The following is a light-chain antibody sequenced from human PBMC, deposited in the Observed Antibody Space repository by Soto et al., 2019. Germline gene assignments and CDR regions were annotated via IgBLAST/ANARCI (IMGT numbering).Light chain of an antibody. Sequence: QSALTQPASVSGSPGQEITISCTGTSSDVGSYNLVSWYQHHPGKAPKVMIYEGSKRPSGVSNRFSGSKSGNTASLTISGLQAEDEADYYCCSYAGSSTVVFGGGTKLTVL. J-gene: IGLJ2*01. CDR2: EGS. CDR3: CSYAGSSTVV. CDR1: SSDVGSYNL. V-gene: IGLV2-23*01.